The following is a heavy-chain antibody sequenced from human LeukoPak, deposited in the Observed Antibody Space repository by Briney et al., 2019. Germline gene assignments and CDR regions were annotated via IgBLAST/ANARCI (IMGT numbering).Heavy chain of an antibody. CDR2: IYYSGST. Sequence: NPSETLSLTCTVSGGSISSYYWSWIRQPPGKGLEWIGYIYYSGSTNYNPSLKSRVTISVDTSKNQFSLKLSSVTAADTAVYYCASLDSSGLWSNYWGQGTLVTVSS. CDR3: ASLDSSGLWSNY. J-gene: IGHJ4*02. V-gene: IGHV4-59*08. CDR1: GGSISSYY. D-gene: IGHD3-10*01.